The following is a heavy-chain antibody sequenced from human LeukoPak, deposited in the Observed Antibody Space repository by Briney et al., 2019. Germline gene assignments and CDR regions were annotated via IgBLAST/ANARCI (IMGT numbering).Heavy chain of an antibody. D-gene: IGHD1-26*01. V-gene: IGHV1-18*01. CDR1: GYTFTSYG. CDR2: ISTYNGYT. CDR3: ARTPPPTIVGAHYFDY. J-gene: IGHJ4*02. Sequence: ASVKVSCKASGYTFTSYGINWVRQAPGQGLEWMGWISTYNGYTNYAQNLQGRVTMATDTSASTVYLELRSLRSDDTAVYYCARTPPPTIVGAHYFDYWGQGTLVTVSS.